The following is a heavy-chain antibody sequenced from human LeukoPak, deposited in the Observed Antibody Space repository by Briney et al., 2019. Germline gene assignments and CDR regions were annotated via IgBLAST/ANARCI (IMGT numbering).Heavy chain of an antibody. CDR2: ISPSGGST. Sequence: ASVKVSCKAFGYTFTSNYMHWVRQAPGQGPEWIGVISPSGGSTTYAQKFQGRVTLTRDMSTSTDYLELSSLRSEDTAVYYCARDDSVRDEAWWFNPWGQGTLVTVSS. CDR1: GYTFTSNY. J-gene: IGHJ5*02. CDR3: ARDDSVRDEAWWFNP. V-gene: IGHV1-46*01. D-gene: IGHD5-24*01.